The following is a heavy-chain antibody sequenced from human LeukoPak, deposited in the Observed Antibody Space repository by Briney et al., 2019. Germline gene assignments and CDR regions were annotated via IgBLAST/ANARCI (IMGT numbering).Heavy chain of an antibody. CDR1: GGSISSGSCY. J-gene: IGHJ4*02. V-gene: IGHV4-61*02. CDR2: IYTSGST. Sequence: PSETLSLTCTVSGGSISSGSCYWSWIRQPAGKGLEWIGRIYTSGSTNYNPSLKSRVTISVDTSKNQFSLKLSSVTAADTAVYYCAREAGSGSYYIGYWGQGTLVTVSS. D-gene: IGHD3-10*01. CDR3: AREAGSGSYYIGY.